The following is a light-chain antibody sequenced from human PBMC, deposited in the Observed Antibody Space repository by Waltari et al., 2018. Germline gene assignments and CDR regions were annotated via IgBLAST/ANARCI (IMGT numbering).Light chain of an antibody. CDR2: GAS. J-gene: IGKJ2*01. CDR3: HQYNTWPYT. CDR1: QSVGRH. V-gene: IGKV3-15*01. Sequence: VLTHSPDTLSVFAGARSTLSCRASQSVGRHLAWYQQKLGQAPRVLIYGASIRATGVTGRFSGSGSGTEFTLIISSLQSEDFAVYYCHQYNTWPYTFGRGTRLEIK.